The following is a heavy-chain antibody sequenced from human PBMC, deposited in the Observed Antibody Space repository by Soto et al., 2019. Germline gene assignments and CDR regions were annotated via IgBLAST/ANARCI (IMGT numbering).Heavy chain of an antibody. J-gene: IGHJ4*01. V-gene: IGHV4-39*01. D-gene: IGHD6-6*01. CDR1: GGSISSSSYY. CDR3: ASLEYSSSPYFDY. Sequence: SETLSLTCTVSGGSISSSSYYWGWIRQPPGKGLEWIGSIYYSGSTYYNPSLKSRVTISVDTSKNQFSLKLSSVTAADTAVYYCASLEYSSSPYFDYWGQEPWSPSPQ. CDR2: IYYSGST.